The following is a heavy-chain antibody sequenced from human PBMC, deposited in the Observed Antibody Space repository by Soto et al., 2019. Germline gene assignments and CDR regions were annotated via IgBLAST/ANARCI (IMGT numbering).Heavy chain of an antibody. J-gene: IGHJ6*02. CDR3: ARGPEGITMVRGVIIINDYYYGMDV. V-gene: IGHV4-59*01. CDR1: GGSISSYY. CDR2: IYYSGST. D-gene: IGHD3-10*01. Sequence: PSETLTLTCTVSGGSISSYYWSWIRQPPGKGLEWIGYIYYSGSTNYNPSIKSRVTISVDTSKNQFSLKLSSVTAADTAVYYCARGPEGITMVRGVIIINDYYYGMDVWGQGTTVTVSS.